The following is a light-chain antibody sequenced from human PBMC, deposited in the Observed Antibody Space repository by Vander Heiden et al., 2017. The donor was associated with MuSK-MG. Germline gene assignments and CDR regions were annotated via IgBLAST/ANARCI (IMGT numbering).Light chain of an antibody. Sequence: EIVMTQSPATLSLSPGERATLSCRASQSVGSNLAGYQQKPGQTPRLLIYGAYTRVVGVQDRFSDPGSGTDCTLTSSRLESEDFARDYCHPQTFGQGTKVEIK. CDR2: GAY. V-gene: IGKV3-15*01. CDR3: HPQT. CDR1: QSVGSN. J-gene: IGKJ1*01.